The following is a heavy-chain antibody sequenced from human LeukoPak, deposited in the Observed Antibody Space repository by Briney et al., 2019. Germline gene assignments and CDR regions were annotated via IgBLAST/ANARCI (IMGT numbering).Heavy chain of an antibody. V-gene: IGHV3-74*01. D-gene: IGHD3-22*01. J-gene: IGHJ4*02. CDR1: GFTFSNYW. CDR2: IKSDGSEI. CDR3: ARDCMIAVGPIDY. Sequence: GGSLRLSCAASGFTFSNYWMHWVRQVPGKGLVSVSHIKSDGSEINYADSVKGRFTISRDNAKNTLYLQMNSLRVEDTAVYYCARDCMIAVGPIDYWGQGTLVTVSS.